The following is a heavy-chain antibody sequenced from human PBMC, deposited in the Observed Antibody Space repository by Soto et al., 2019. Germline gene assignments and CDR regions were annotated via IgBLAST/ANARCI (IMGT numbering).Heavy chain of an antibody. Sequence: WIWLRQPPGKGLEWMGYIFNSGTTFYNPSLTSRLSISMDTSGNHFSLELRSVTAADTAVYYCALALGPTTGLDYWGQGTLVTVSS. CDR2: IFNSGTT. V-gene: IGHV4-31*02. CDR3: ALALGPTTGLDY. D-gene: IGHD1-26*01. J-gene: IGHJ4*02.